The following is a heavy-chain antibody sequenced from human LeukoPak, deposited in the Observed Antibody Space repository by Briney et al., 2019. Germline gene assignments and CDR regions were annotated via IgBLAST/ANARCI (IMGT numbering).Heavy chain of an antibody. J-gene: IGHJ3*02. D-gene: IGHD4-17*01. CDR2: ISSSSRYI. CDR1: GFTFSSCS. CDR3: ASYGDYNDAFDI. Sequence: GRSLRLSCAASGFTFSSCSMNWVRQAPGKGLEWVSSISSSSRYIYYEDSVKGRFTISRDNAKNSLYLQMNSLRAEDTAVYYCASYGDYNDAFDIWGQGTMVTVSS. V-gene: IGHV3-21*01.